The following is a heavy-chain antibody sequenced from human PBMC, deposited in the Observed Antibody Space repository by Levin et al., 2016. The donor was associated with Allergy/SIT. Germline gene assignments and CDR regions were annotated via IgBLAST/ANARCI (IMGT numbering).Heavy chain of an antibody. J-gene: IGHJ4*02. CDR3: ARDPNAGYSSGWSSH. CDR1: GYPFRDYY. CDR2: VNPNSGGS. Sequence: ASVKVSCKATGYPFRDYYIHWVRQAPGQSLEWMGWVNPNSGGSIYARKFQGRVNMTRDTSMSTVYVEVTGLKSDDTAVYYCARDPNAGYSSGWSSHWGQGTLVTVSS. D-gene: IGHD6-19*01. V-gene: IGHV1-2*02.